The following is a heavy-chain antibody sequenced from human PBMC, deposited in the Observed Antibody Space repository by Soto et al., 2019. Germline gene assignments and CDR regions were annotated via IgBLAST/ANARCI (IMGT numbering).Heavy chain of an antibody. Sequence: ASVKVSCKASGCTFPSYGISWVRQAPGQGLEWMGWISAYNGNTNYAQKFQGRVTMTRNTAISTAYMELSSLRSEDTAVYYCARSVGGSNVNFDYWGQGTLVTVSS. V-gene: IGHV1-18*01. CDR2: ISAYNGNT. D-gene: IGHD3-10*01. CDR1: GCTFPSYG. CDR3: ARSVGGSNVNFDY. J-gene: IGHJ4*02.